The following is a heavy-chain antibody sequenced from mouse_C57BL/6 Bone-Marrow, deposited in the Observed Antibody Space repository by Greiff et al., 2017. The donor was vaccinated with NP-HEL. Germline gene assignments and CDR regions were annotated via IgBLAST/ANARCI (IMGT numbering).Heavy chain of an antibody. V-gene: IGHV3-8*01. CDR1: GYSITSDY. J-gene: IGHJ4*01. CDR3: ARWGPHYYGTFYAMDY. CDR2: ISYSGST. Sequence: EVKLVESGPGLAKPSQTLSLTCSVTGYSITSDYWNWIRKFPGNKLEYMGYISYSGSTYYNPSLKSRISITRDTSKNQYYLQLNSVTTEDTATYYCARWGPHYYGTFYAMDYWGQGTSVTVSS. D-gene: IGHD1-1*01.